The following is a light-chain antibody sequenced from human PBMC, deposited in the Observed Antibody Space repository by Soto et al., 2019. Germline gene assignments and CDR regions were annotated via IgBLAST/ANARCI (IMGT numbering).Light chain of an antibody. CDR2: EVT. V-gene: IGLV2-14*01. CDR1: NSDIGGYNY. Sequence: QSALTQPASVSGSPGQSITISCTGTNSDIGGYNYVSWYQHHPGKAPKLLIYEVTYRPSGISSRFSGSKSGNTASLTNSGLQAEDEADYYCSSYTITGAYVFGPGTKLTVL. J-gene: IGLJ1*01. CDR3: SSYTITGAYV.